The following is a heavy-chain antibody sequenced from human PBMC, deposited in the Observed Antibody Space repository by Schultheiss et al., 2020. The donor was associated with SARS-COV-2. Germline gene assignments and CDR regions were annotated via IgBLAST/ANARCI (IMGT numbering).Heavy chain of an antibody. CDR1: GGSISSYY. CDR2: IYTSGST. J-gene: IGHJ4*02. CDR3: ARAYYDFWSGCPDY. D-gene: IGHD3-3*01. Sequence: SETLSLTCTVSGGSISSYYWSWIRQPAGKGLEWIGRIYTSGSTNYNPSLKSRVTMSVDTSKNQFSLKLSSVTAADTAVYYCARAYYDFWSGCPDYWGQGTLVTVSS. V-gene: IGHV4-4*07.